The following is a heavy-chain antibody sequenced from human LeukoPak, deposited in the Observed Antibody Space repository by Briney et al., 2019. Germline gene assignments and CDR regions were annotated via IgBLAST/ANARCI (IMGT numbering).Heavy chain of an antibody. CDR1: GFTFSSYA. CDR3: AKDTIGDYRSYYFDY. Sequence: PGRSLRLSXAASGFTFSSYAMHWVGQAPGKGLEWVAVIWYDGSNKYYADSVKGRFTISRDNSKNTLYLQMNSLRAEDTAVYYCAKDTIGDYRSYYFDYWGQGTLVTVSS. V-gene: IGHV3-33*06. CDR2: IWYDGSNK. J-gene: IGHJ4*02. D-gene: IGHD4-17*01.